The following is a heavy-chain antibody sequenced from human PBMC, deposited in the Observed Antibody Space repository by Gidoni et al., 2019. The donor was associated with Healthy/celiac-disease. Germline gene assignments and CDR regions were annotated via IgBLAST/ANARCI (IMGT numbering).Heavy chain of an antibody. J-gene: IGHJ4*02. Sequence: GLVKPSETLSLTCTVSGYSISSGYYWGWIRQPPGKGLEWIGSIYHSGSTYYNPSLKSRVTISVDTSKNQFSLKLSSVTAADTAVYYCARYLGEWELLRVDYWGQGTLVTVSS. D-gene: IGHD1-26*01. V-gene: IGHV4-38-2*02. CDR3: ARYLGEWELLRVDY. CDR2: IYHSGST. CDR1: GYSISSGYY.